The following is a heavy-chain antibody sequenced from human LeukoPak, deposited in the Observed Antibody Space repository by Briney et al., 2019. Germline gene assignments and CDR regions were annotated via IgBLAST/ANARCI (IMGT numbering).Heavy chain of an antibody. CDR1: GGTFSSYA. V-gene: IGHV1-69*04. D-gene: IGHD5-12*01. CDR3: ARASGYDPHDAFDI. J-gene: IGHJ3*02. CDR2: IIPILGIA. Sequence: GASVKVSCKASGGTFSSYAISWVRQAPGQGLEWMGRIIPILGIANYAQKFQGRVTITADESTSTAYMELSSLRSEDTAVYYCARASGYDPHDAFDIWGQGTMVTVSS.